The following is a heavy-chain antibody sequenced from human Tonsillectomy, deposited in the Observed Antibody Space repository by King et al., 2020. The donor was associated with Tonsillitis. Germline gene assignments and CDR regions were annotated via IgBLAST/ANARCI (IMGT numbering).Heavy chain of an antibody. CDR3: ARGFYSDKSGYFHS. V-gene: IGHV3-23*04. CDR1: GFTFSTYA. D-gene: IGHD3-22*01. J-gene: IGHJ5*01. Sequence: VQLVESGGGLVQPGGSLRLSCVASGFTFSTYAVSWVRQAPGKGLEWVARISGSGGTTYYSDSVKGRFTISRDNSKNTLFLQMNSLRDGDTALYYCARGFYSDKSGYFHSWGQGTLVTVSS. CDR2: ISGSGGTT.